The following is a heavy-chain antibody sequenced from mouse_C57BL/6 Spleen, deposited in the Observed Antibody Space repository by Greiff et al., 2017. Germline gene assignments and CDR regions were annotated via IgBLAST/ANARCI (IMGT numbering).Heavy chain of an antibody. Sequence: VQLQQSGAELVKPGASVKLSCTASGFNIKDYYMHWVKQRTEQGLEWIGRIDPEDGETKYAPKFPGKATITADTASNTAYLQLSSLTSEDTAVYYCARWLLRFVYWGQGTTLTVSS. CDR1: GFNIKDYY. J-gene: IGHJ2*01. D-gene: IGHD1-1*01. CDR3: ARWLLRFVY. CDR2: IDPEDGET. V-gene: IGHV14-2*01.